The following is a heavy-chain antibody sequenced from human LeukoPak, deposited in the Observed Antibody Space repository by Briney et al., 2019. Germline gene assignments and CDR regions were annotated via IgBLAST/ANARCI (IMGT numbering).Heavy chain of an antibody. J-gene: IGHJ4*01. D-gene: IGHD1-26*01. CDR3: ARVSGSYLLFDY. Sequence: PSQTLSLTCTVSGGSISSGGYYWSWIRQPPGKGLEWIGYIYHSGSTYYNPSLKSRVTISVDRSKNQFSLKLSSVTAADTAVYYCARVSGSYLLFDYWGQEPWSPSPQ. CDR1: GGSISSGGYY. V-gene: IGHV4-30-2*01. CDR2: IYHSGST.